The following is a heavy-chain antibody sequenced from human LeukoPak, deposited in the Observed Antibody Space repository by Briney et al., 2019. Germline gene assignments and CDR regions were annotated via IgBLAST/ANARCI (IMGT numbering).Heavy chain of an antibody. V-gene: IGHV4-59*08. CDR2: IYYSGST. J-gene: IGHJ4*02. Sequence: SETLSLTCTVSGGSISSYYWSWIRQPPGKGLEWIGYIYYSGSTYYNPSLKSRVTISVDTSKNQFSLKLSSVAAADTAVYYCARLGSSGYVYWGQGTLVTVSS. CDR1: GGSISSYY. D-gene: IGHD3-22*01. CDR3: ARLGSSGYVY.